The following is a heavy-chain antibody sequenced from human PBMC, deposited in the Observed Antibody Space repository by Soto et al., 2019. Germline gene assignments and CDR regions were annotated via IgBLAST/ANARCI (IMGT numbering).Heavy chain of an antibody. J-gene: IGHJ4*02. CDR2: ISWNSGSI. CDR1: GFTFDDYA. V-gene: IGHV3-9*01. CDR3: AKVLSPIEAGLLDY. D-gene: IGHD3-16*01. Sequence: EVQLVESGGGLVQPGRSLRLSCAASGFTFDDYAMHWVRQAPGKGLEWVSGISWNSGSIGYADSGKGRFNISGDHAKNYMYLKINNLRAEDKALYYCAKVLSPIEAGLLDYWGQGTLVTVSS.